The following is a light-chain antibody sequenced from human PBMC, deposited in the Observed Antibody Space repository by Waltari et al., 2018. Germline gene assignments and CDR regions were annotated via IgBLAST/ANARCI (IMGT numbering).Light chain of an antibody. CDR2: GAS. CDR1: QSVRGD. Sequence: EILMTQSPATLSVSPGERATLSCRASQSVRGDLAWYQQKPGQAPRLLIYGASTRATGIPDRFSGSGSGTEFTLTISGLQSGDFAVYYCQHYNNWPPTTFGPGTKVENK. CDR3: QHYNNWPPTT. V-gene: IGKV3-15*01. J-gene: IGKJ1*01.